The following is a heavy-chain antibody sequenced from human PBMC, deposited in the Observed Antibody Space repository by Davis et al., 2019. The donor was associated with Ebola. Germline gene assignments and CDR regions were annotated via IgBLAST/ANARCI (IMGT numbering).Heavy chain of an antibody. Sequence: PGGSLRLSCAASGFTFSSYAMSWVRQAPGMGLEWVSTITGSGGFTYYADSVKGRFTISRDNAKNSVYLQMNSLRAEDTAVYYCARDWAGLDVWGKGTTVTVSS. V-gene: IGHV3-23*01. CDR2: ITGSGGFT. CDR1: GFTFSSYA. J-gene: IGHJ6*04. CDR3: ARDWAGLDV. D-gene: IGHD2-21*01.